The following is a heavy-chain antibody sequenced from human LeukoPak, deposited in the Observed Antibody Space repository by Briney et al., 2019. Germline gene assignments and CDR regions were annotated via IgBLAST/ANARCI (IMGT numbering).Heavy chain of an antibody. V-gene: IGHV3-33*08. CDR1: GFTFSNYG. J-gene: IGHJ4*02. CDR2: VTYDGYNK. D-gene: IGHD1-26*01. CDR3: ARDVGLRYFFDA. Sequence: GGSLRLSCAASGFTFSNYGMHWVRQAPGKGLEWVAVVTYDGYNKYYAESVKGRCTISRDNSKSTVYLEMSSLRADDTAMYFCARDVGLRYFFDAWGQGTLVTVSS.